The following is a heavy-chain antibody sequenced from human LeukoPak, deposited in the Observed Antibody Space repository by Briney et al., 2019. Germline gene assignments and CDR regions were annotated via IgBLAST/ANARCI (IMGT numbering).Heavy chain of an antibody. D-gene: IGHD3-22*01. CDR3: AKDQDYYDSSGYYAPKYGMDV. V-gene: IGHV3-30*18. J-gene: IGHJ6*02. CDR1: GFTFTKNW. CDR2: ISYDGSNK. Sequence: GGSLRLSCAASGFTFTKNWMTWVRQAPGKGLEWVAVISYDGSNKYYADSVKGRFTISRDNSKNTLYLQMNSLRAEDTAVYYCAKDQDYYDSSGYYAPKYGMDVWGQGTTVTVSS.